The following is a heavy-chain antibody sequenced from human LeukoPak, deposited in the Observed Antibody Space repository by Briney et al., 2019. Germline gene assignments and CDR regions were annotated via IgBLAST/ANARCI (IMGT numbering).Heavy chain of an antibody. D-gene: IGHD3-10*01. J-gene: IGHJ4*02. CDR3: AKVRRYYYNAGSYLDYFDY. V-gene: IGHV1-2*02. Sequence: ASVKVSCKASGYTFTGYYMHWLRQAPAQGLEWMGWFSLNSGGTNYSLKFQGRVTMTRDTSISTAYMELIRLRSDDTAVYYCAKVRRYYYNAGSYLDYFDYWGQGTLVTVSP. CDR2: FSLNSGGT. CDR1: GYTFTGYY.